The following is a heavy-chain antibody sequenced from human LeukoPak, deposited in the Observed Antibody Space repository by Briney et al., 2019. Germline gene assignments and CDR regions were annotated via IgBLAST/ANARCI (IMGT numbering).Heavy chain of an antibody. J-gene: IGHJ4*02. Sequence: PGGSLRLSCAASGFTFRRTAMSWVRRAPGKGLQWVATIGGSGVGTYYAASVKGRFNISRDNSKNTLYLQMNSLRTEDTAIYYCAKDANYLRSGSFFIPFDYWGQGTLVTVHS. CDR2: IGGSGVGT. CDR3: AKDANYLRSGSFFIPFDY. D-gene: IGHD4/OR15-4a*01. CDR1: GFTFRRTA. V-gene: IGHV3-23*01.